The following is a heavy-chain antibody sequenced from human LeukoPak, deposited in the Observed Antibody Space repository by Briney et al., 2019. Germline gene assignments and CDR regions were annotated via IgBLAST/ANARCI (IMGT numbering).Heavy chain of an antibody. Sequence: SETLSLTCSVSGDSITSHNWWSWVRPSPGRGLEWIGEIYHSGTTNYSPPLKSRVTISVDKSKNQLSLQLTSVTAADTAVYFCASCLFDYYYFAQWGQGTLVTVSS. J-gene: IGHJ4*02. CDR2: IYHSGTT. D-gene: IGHD2/OR15-2a*01. CDR3: ASCLFDYYYFAQ. CDR1: GDSITSHNW. V-gene: IGHV4-4*02.